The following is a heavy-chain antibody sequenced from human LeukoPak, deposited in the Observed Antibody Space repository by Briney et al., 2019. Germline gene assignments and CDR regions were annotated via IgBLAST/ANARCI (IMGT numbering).Heavy chain of an antibody. J-gene: IGHJ4*02. CDR2: ISDSGGST. CDR3: AKDSDYYGSGRGEYDY. Sequence: PGGSLRLSCAASGFTFSSYAMSWVRQAPGKGLEWVSAISDSGGSTYYADSVKGRFTISRDNSKNTLYLQMNSLRAEDTAVYYCAKDSDYYGSGRGEYDYWGQGTLVTVSS. CDR1: GFTFSSYA. V-gene: IGHV3-23*01. D-gene: IGHD3-10*01.